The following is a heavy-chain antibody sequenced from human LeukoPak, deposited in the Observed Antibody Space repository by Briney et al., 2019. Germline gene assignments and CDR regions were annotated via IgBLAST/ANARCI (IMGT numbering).Heavy chain of an antibody. CDR2: ISWDGGST. Sequence: PGGSLRLSCAASGFTFSSYAMSWVRQAPGKGLEWVSLISWDGGSTYYADSVKGRFTISRDNSKNSLYLQMNSLRAEDAALYYCAKDHSRDSSGYYDYWGQGTLVTVSS. CDR3: AKDHSRDSSGYYDY. J-gene: IGHJ4*02. CDR1: GFTFSSYA. D-gene: IGHD3-22*01. V-gene: IGHV3-43D*03.